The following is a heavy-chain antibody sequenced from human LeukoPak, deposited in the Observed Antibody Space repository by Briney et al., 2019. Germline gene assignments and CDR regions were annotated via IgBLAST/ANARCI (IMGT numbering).Heavy chain of an antibody. J-gene: IGHJ4*02. V-gene: IGHV4-39*07. D-gene: IGHD5-24*01. CDR1: GGSISSSSYY. CDR2: IYSSGST. Sequence: SETLSLTCTVSGGSISSSSYYWGWIRQPPGKGLGWIGSIYSSGSTYYNPSLKSRVTISLDTSKNHFSLKLSSVTAADTAVYYCARSGGYNSPLSYWGQGTLVTVSS. CDR3: ARSGGYNSPLSY.